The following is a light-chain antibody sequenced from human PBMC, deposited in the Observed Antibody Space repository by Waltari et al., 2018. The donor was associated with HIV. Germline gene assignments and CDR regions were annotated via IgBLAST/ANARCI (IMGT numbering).Light chain of an antibody. CDR2: EVS. CDR1: TSDVGAYKY. Sequence: QSALTQPASVSGSPGQSITIPCTGTTSDVGAYKYVSWYQQHPGKAPKLMIYEVSNRPSGVSNRFSGSKSGNTASLTISGLQAEDEADYFCSSYTSSSTLVFGSGTKVTVL. V-gene: IGLV2-14*01. J-gene: IGLJ1*01. CDR3: SSYTSSSTLV.